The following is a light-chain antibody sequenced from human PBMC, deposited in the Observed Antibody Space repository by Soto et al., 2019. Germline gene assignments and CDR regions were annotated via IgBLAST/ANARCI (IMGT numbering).Light chain of an antibody. CDR3: QQRSNSWT. CDR2: GAS. V-gene: IGKV3-11*01. CDR1: QSVSSY. Sequence: EIVLTQSPATLSLSPGERATLFCRASQSVSSYLAWYQQKPGQAPRLLIYGASNRATGIPARFSGSGSGTDFTLTISSLEPEDFAVYYCQQRSNSWTFGQGTKVEIE. J-gene: IGKJ1*01.